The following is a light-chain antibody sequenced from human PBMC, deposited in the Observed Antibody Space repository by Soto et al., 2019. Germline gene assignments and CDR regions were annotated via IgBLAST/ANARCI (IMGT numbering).Light chain of an antibody. CDR3: AAWDDSLNGRVV. CDR2: SNN. Sequence: QSVLTQPPSASGTPGQRVTISCSGSSSNIGSNNVNWYQQLPGTATKLLIYSNNQRPSGVPDRFSGSKSGTSASLAISGLQSEDEADYYCAAWDDSLNGRVVFGGGTKLTVL. CDR1: SSNIGSNN. J-gene: IGLJ2*01. V-gene: IGLV1-44*01.